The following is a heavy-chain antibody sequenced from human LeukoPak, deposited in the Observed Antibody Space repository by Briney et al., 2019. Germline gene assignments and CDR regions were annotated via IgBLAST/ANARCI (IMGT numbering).Heavy chain of an antibody. D-gene: IGHD3-10*01. V-gene: IGHV1-69*01. CDR1: GFTFSSYA. CDR3: ARDHLGYGSGSPFDY. J-gene: IGHJ4*02. Sequence: GRSLRLSCADSGFTFSSYAISWVRQAPGQGLEWMGGIIPIFATANYAEKFQGRVTITAGESTGTAYMELSSLRSEDTAVYYCARDHLGYGSGSPFDYWGQGTLVTVSS. CDR2: IIPIFATA.